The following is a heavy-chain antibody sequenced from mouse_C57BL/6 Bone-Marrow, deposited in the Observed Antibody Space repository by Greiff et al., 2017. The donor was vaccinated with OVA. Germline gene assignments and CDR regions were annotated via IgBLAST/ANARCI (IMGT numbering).Heavy chain of an antibody. CDR2: IWSGGST. V-gene: IGHV2-2*01. CDR1: GFSLTSYG. J-gene: IGHJ4*01. D-gene: IGHD2-5*01. CDR3: ARSSNPYYYAMDY. Sequence: VKLMESGPGLVQPSQSLSITCTVSGFSLTSYGVHWVRQSPGKGLEWLGVIWSGGSTDYNAAFISSLSISKDNSKSQVFFKMNSLQADDTAIYYCARSSNPYYYAMDYWGQGTSVTVSA.